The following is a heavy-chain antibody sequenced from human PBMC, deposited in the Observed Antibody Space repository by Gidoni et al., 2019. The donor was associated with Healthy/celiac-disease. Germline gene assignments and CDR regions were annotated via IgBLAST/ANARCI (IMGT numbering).Heavy chain of an antibody. CDR1: GFTFSTPA. V-gene: IGHV3-23*01. D-gene: IGHD4-4*01. Sequence: EVQLLESGGGLVQPGGSLRLSCAASGFTFSTPAMSWVRQAPGKGLEWVSAISGSGGSTYYADSVKGRFTISRDNSKNTLYLQMNSLRAEDTAVYYCAKDPASNYGYQPIFDYWGQGTLVTVSS. CDR2: ISGSGGST. J-gene: IGHJ4*02. CDR3: AKDPASNYGYQPIFDY.